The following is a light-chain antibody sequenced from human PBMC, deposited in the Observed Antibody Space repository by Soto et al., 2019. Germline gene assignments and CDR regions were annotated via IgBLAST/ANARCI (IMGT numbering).Light chain of an antibody. CDR2: GAS. J-gene: IGKJ4*01. CDR1: QTFDY. Sequence: EIVLTQSPDTLSLSPEQRATLSCRASQTFDYLACYQHIRGQAPRLLLSGASTRAPGIPDRFSGSGSGTDFTLTISRREHEDFAVYYFQQYGTLPLTFGGGTKVET. V-gene: IGKV3-20*01. CDR3: QQYGTLPLT.